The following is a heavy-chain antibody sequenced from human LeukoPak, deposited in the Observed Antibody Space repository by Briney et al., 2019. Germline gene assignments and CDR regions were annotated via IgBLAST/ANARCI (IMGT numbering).Heavy chain of an antibody. D-gene: IGHD6-13*01. Sequence: ASGTLSLTCVVSGDSMSSSNWWSWVRQSPEKGLEWIGEIYHSGSTNYNPSLKSRVTISVDKSKNHFSLKLSSVTAADTAVYYCASETAAGTHAFDIWGQGTMVTVSS. CDR2: IYHSGST. J-gene: IGHJ3*02. CDR1: GDSMSSSNW. V-gene: IGHV4-4*02. CDR3: ASETAAGTHAFDI.